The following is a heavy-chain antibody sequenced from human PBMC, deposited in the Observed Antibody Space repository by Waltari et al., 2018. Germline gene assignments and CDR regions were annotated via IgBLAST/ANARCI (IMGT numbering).Heavy chain of an antibody. CDR2: ISAYNGNT. CDR1: GYTFTSYG. D-gene: IGHD3-3*01. Sequence: SGYTFTSYGISWVRQAPGQGLEWMGWISAYNGNTNYAQKLQGRGTMTTDTSTSTADMEVRSLRSDDTAVYYCARDPITSFGVVSIAPYLDYWGQGTLVTVAS. J-gene: IGHJ4*02. V-gene: IGHV1-18*01. CDR3: ARDPITSFGVVSIAPYLDY.